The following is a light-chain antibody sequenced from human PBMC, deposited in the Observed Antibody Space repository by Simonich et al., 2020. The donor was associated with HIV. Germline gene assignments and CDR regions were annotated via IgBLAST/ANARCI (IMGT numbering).Light chain of an antibody. CDR2: EAS. CDR1: QDISNF. J-gene: IGKJ2*01. Sequence: DIQMTQSPSTLSASVGDRVTITCQACQDISNFLNWYHQKPGKAPKLLIYEASNLETGVPSRFSGSGSGTDFTFTISSLQPEDIATYYCQQYDNLPYTFGQGTKLEIK. CDR3: QQYDNLPYT. V-gene: IGKV1-33*01.